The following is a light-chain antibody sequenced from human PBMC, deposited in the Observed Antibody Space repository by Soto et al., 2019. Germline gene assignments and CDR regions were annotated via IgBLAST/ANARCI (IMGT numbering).Light chain of an antibody. V-gene: IGKV3-11*01. J-gene: IGKJ4*01. CDR1: QIVSSY. CDR3: QQRSNWPLT. CDR2: DAS. Sequence: ETVLTQSPATLSLSPGERATLSCRASQIVSSYLAWYQQKPGQAPRLLIYDASNRATGIPARFSGSGSGTDFTLTISRLEPADFAVYYCQQRSNWPLTFGGGTKVEIK.